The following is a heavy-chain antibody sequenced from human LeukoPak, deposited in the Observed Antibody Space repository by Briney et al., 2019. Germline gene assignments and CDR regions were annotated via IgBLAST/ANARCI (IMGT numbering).Heavy chain of an antibody. Sequence: KAGGSLRLSCAASGFTFRSHTMNWVRQAPGKGLEWVSSISSNAAYIYYADSLKGRFTISRDNAKDSLYLQMNSLRAEDTAVYYCARASRREFYGYYYYYGMDVWGQGTTVTVSS. V-gene: IGHV3-21*04. CDR3: ARASRREFYGYYYYYGMDV. CDR1: GFTFRSHT. CDR2: ISSNAAYI. D-gene: IGHD2/OR15-2a*01. J-gene: IGHJ6*02.